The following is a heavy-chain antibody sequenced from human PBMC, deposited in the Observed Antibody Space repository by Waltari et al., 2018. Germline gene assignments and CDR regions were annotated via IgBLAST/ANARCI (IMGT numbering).Heavy chain of an antibody. D-gene: IGHD3-16*01. CDR2: INAGNGNT. Sequence: QVQLVQSGAEVKKPGASVKVSCKASGYTFTSYAMHWVRQAPGQRLAWMGWINAGNGNTKCSQECQGRGTITRDTSASTAYMELSSLRSEDMAVYYCARGGPEGGSWFDPWGQGTLVTVSS. J-gene: IGHJ5*02. V-gene: IGHV1-3*03. CDR1: GYTFTSYA. CDR3: ARGGPEGGSWFDP.